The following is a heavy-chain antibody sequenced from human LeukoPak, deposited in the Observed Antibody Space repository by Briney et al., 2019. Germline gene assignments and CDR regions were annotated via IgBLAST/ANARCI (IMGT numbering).Heavy chain of an antibody. Sequence: SVKVSCKASGGTFSSYAISWVRQSPGQGLEWMGGIIPIFGTANYAQKFQGRVTITTDESTSTAYMELSSLRSEDTAVYYCARSTMVRGVIATPFDNWGQGTLVTVSS. D-gene: IGHD3-10*01. V-gene: IGHV1-69*05. CDR2: IIPIFGTA. CDR1: GGTFSSYA. CDR3: ARSTMVRGVIATPFDN. J-gene: IGHJ4*02.